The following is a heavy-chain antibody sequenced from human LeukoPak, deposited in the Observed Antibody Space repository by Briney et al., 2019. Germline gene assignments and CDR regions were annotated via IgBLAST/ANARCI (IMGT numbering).Heavy chain of an antibody. CDR2: FDPEDGET. CDR1: GYTLTELS. J-gene: IGHJ5*02. Sequence: ASVKVSCKVSGYTLTELSMHWVRQAPGKGLEWMGGFDPEDGETIYAQKFQGRVTMTEDTSTDTAYMELNSLRSEDTAVYYCATKGSMYCSGGSCFWSWGQGTLVTVSS. D-gene: IGHD2-15*01. V-gene: IGHV1-24*01. CDR3: ATKGSMYCSGGSCFWS.